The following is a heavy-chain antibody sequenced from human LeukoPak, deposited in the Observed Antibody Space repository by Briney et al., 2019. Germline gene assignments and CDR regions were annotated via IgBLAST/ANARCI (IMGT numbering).Heavy chain of an antibody. CDR2: IYFTGTT. D-gene: IGHD4/OR15-4a*01. CDR3: ASGSGARGWFDP. J-gene: IGHJ5*02. CDR1: GGSISSSSYY. V-gene: IGHV4-39*01. Sequence: SETLSLTCTVSGGSISSSSYYWGRIRQPPGKGLEWIGSIYFTGTTLYNPSLTSRVTISVDTPKNQFSLRLNSVTAADTAVYYCASGSGARGWFDPWGQGTLVTVSS.